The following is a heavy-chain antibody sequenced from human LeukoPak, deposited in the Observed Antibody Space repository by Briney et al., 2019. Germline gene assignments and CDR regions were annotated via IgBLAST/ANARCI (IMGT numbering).Heavy chain of an antibody. D-gene: IGHD3-9*01. J-gene: IGHJ4*02. CDR1: GFTFNTYW. Sequence: GGSLRLSCAASGFTFNTYWMHWVRQAPRKGLVWVSRIDSDGSSTSYADSAKGRFTISRDDAKNTLYLQMNSLRAEDTAVYYCTRDYDILWGQGTLVTVSS. CDR3: TRDYDIL. V-gene: IGHV3-74*01. CDR2: IDSDGSST.